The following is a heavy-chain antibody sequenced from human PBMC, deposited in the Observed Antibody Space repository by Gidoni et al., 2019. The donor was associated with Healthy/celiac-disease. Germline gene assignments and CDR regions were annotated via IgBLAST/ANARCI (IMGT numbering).Heavy chain of an antibody. V-gene: IGHV3-9*02. CDR3: AKDSGSSGWQDFDH. Sequence: EVQLVESGGGSVQPGRSLRLSCAAYGLPSDDLARHWVRQAPGKGLEWVSGISWNSCSIGYADSVKGRFTISRDNAKNALYLQMNSLRAEDTALYYCAKDSGSSGWQDFDHWGQGTLVTVSS. D-gene: IGHD6-19*01. CDR1: GLPSDDLA. J-gene: IGHJ4*02. CDR2: ISWNSCSI.